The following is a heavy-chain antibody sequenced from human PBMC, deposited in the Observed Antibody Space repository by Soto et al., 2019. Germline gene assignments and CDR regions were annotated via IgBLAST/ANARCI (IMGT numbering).Heavy chain of an antibody. D-gene: IGHD2-21*01. CDR1: GFTFSDHY. V-gene: IGHV3-72*01. CDR2: IRNKASSYTT. J-gene: IGHJ4*02. CDR3: GGGCGGTKCLGY. Sequence: GGSLRLSCAASGFTFSDHYMDWVRQAPGKGLEWIGRIRNKASSYTTEYAASVKGRFTISRDESSNPLYLQLNSLKSEDTAVYFCGGGCGGTKCLGYWGQGNLVTVSS.